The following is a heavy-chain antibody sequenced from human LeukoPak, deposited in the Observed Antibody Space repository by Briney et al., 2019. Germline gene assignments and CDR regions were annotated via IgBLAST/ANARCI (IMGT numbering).Heavy chain of an antibody. CDR3: ARELADYSNYPRYFEY. D-gene: IGHD4-11*01. J-gene: IGHJ4*02. Sequence: ASETLSLSCTVSDYSISSGYYWAWIRQPPGKGLEWIGSIYHSGNTYYNPSLKSRVTISVDTSKNKFSLRLTSVTAADTAVYYCARELADYSNYPRYFEYWGQGTLVTVSS. CDR1: DYSISSGYY. CDR2: IYHSGNT. V-gene: IGHV4-38-2*02.